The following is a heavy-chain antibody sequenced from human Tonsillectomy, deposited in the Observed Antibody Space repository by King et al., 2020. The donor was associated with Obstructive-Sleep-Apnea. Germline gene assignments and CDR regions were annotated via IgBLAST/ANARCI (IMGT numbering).Heavy chain of an antibody. CDR2: IYYSGST. V-gene: IGHV4-59*08. CDR1: GGSISSYY. J-gene: IGHJ4*02. Sequence: VQLQESGPGLVKPSETLSLTCTVSGGSISSYYWSWIRQPPGKGLEWIGYIYYSGSTNYNPSLKSRVTISVDTSKNQFSLKLSSVTAADTAVYYCARRYCSGGSCYVGTFDYWGQGTLVTVSS. CDR3: ARRYCSGGSCYVGTFDY. D-gene: IGHD2-15*01.